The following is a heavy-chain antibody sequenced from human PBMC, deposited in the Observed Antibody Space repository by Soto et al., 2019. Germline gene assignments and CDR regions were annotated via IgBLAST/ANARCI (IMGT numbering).Heavy chain of an antibody. J-gene: IGHJ5*02. CDR1: GVDFNTYG. CDR3: AQDSSVTAAGSGGWFDP. CDR2: ISFDGGSQ. D-gene: IGHD6-13*01. V-gene: IGHV3-30*18. Sequence: QVQLVESVGGVVQPGRSLRLSCAASGVDFNTYGLHWVRQSPGKGLEWVAAISFDGGSQYYAYSVKGRFTISRDKSNSTLYLQMNSLGAEDTATYFCAQDSSVTAAGSGGWFDPWGPGTLFNFSS.